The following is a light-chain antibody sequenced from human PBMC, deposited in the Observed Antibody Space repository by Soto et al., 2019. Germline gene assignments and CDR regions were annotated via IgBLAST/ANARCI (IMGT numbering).Light chain of an antibody. J-gene: IGKJ1*01. CDR3: HQCGNSHWT. V-gene: IGKV3-20*01. CDR1: QTVSSTY. CDR2: GAS. Sequence: EMVLTQSPGTLSLSPGERVTLSCRASQTVSSTYLVWYQQKPGQAPRLLIYGASSRAPGVSDRFSGSGSGTDFTLTISRPEPEDFSVYYCHQCGNSHWTFCQGTNVEIK.